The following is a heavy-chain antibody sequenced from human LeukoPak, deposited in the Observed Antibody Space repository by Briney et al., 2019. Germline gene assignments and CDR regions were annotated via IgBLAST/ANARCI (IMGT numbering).Heavy chain of an antibody. Sequence: GGSRRLSCAASGFTFSGSEMHWVRQASGKGLEWLGRIRSKANSYTTAYAASVKGRFIVSRDDSKNTAYLQMNSLKTEDTAVYYCRAAADLNDYWGQGTLVTVSS. D-gene: IGHD6-13*01. CDR2: IRSKANSYTT. V-gene: IGHV3-73*01. CDR1: GFTFSGSE. J-gene: IGHJ4*02. CDR3: RAAADLNDY.